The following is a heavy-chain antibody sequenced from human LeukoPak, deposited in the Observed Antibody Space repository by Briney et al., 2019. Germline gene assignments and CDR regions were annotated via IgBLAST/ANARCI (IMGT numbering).Heavy chain of an antibody. CDR3: ARLVALRFGDY. J-gene: IGHJ4*02. CDR1: GGSFSGYY. V-gene: IGHV4-34*01. D-gene: IGHD3-3*01. CDR2: INHSGST. Sequence: SETLSLTCAVYGGSFSGYYWSWIRQPPGKGLEWIGEINHSGSTNYNPSLKSRVTISVDTSKNQFSLRLSSVTAADTAVYYCARLVALRFGDYWGQGTLVTVSS.